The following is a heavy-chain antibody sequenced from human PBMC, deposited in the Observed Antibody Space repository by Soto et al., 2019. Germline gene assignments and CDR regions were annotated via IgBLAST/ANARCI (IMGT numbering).Heavy chain of an antibody. CDR2: ISAYNGHT. CDR1: GYTFTSYD. J-gene: IGHJ4*02. Sequence: QVQLVQSGAEAKKPGASVKVSCKASGYTFTSYDISWVRQAPGQGLEWMGWISAYNGHTNYAQKLQGRVTMTTDTSTSTDYMELRSLRSDDTAVYYCARYTVTPPFDYWGQGTLVTVSS. D-gene: IGHD4-17*01. V-gene: IGHV1-18*01. CDR3: ARYTVTPPFDY.